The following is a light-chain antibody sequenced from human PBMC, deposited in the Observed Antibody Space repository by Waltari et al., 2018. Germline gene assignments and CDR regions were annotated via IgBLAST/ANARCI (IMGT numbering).Light chain of an antibody. Sequence: QLVLTQSPSASASLGASVRLTCTLDSGHTSNIIAWHQQQPEKGPGYLMKVNSDGSHSKGDGIPDRFAGSGSGAERYLTIAIVQSEDEADYYCQTGGHGTWVFGGGTKLTVL. V-gene: IGLV4-69*01. CDR2: VNSDGSH. CDR3: QTGGHGTWV. J-gene: IGLJ3*02. CDR1: SGHTSNI.